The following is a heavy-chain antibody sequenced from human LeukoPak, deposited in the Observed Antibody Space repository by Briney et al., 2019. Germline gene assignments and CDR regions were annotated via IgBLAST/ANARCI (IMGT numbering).Heavy chain of an antibody. CDR3: AKETMVRGVMDSYYFDY. Sequence: PGGSLRLSCAASGFTFSSYAMSWVRQAPGKGLEWVSAISGSGGSTYYADSVKGRFTISRDNSKNTLYLQMNSLRAEDTAVYYCAKETMVRGVMDSYYFDYWGQGTLVTVSS. J-gene: IGHJ4*02. CDR1: GFTFSSYA. V-gene: IGHV3-23*01. CDR2: ISGSGGST. D-gene: IGHD3-10*01.